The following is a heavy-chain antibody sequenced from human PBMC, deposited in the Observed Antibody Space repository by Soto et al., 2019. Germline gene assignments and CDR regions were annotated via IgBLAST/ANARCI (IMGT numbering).Heavy chain of an antibody. CDR1: GGTFSSYA. CDR3: ASRTGGIAAAGPPGYYYGMDV. CDR2: IIPIFGTA. Sequence: QVQLVQSGAEVKKPGSSVNVSCKASGGTFSSYAISWVRQAPGQGLEWMGGIIPIFGTANYAQKFQGRVTITADESTSTAYMELGSLRSEDTAVYYCASRTGGIAAAGPPGYYYGMDVWGQGTTVTVSS. V-gene: IGHV1-69*01. D-gene: IGHD6-13*01. J-gene: IGHJ6*02.